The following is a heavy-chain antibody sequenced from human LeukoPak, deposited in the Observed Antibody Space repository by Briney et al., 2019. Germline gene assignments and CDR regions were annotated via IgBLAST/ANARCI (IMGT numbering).Heavy chain of an antibody. Sequence: ASVKVSCKASGYIFISYGISWVRQAPGQGLEWMGWISPYNVNTKYAQKLQGRVTMTTDTSTSTAYMELRSLRSDDTAVYYCAKVASDSSGWYHFDYWGQGTLVNVCS. J-gene: IGHJ4*02. D-gene: IGHD6-19*01. CDR3: AKVASDSSGWYHFDY. CDR2: ISPYNVNT. V-gene: IGHV1-18*01. CDR1: GYIFISYG.